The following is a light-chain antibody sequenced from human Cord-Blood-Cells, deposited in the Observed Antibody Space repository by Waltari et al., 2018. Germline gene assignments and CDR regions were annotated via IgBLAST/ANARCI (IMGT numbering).Light chain of an antibody. Sequence: ATLSLSPGERATLSCRASQSVSSYLAWYQQKPGQAPRLLIYDASNRATGIPARFSGSGSGTDFTLTISSLEPEDFAVYYCQQRSNWRFTFGPGTKVDIK. CDR3: QQRSNWRFT. V-gene: IGKV3-11*01. CDR2: DAS. J-gene: IGKJ3*01. CDR1: QSVSSY.